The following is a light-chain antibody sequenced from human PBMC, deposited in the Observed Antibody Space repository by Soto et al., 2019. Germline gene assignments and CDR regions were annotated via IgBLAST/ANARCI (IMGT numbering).Light chain of an antibody. Sequence: DVQMTQSPSTLSASVVDRFTITFLASQSISSWLAWYQQKPGKAPKLLIYDASNLEIGAPSRFSGSGSGTEFTLTISSLQPDDFATYYCQKYNSYLWTFGQGTKVDNK. V-gene: IGKV1-5*01. CDR1: QSISSW. CDR2: DAS. CDR3: QKYNSYLWT. J-gene: IGKJ1*01.